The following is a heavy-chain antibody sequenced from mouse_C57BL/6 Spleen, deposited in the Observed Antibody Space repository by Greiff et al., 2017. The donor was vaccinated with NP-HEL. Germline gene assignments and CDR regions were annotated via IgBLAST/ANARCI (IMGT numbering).Heavy chain of an antibody. D-gene: IGHD1-1*01. CDR3: ARRGTTVVATPYAMDY. CDR1: GYSFTGYY. V-gene: IGHV1-42*01. J-gene: IGHJ4*01. Sequence: EVQLQQSGPELVKPGASVKISCKASGYSFTGYYMNWVKQSPEKSLEWIGEINPSTGGTTYNQKFKAKATLTVDKSSSTAYMQLKSLTSEDSAVYYCARRGTTVVATPYAMDYWGQGTSVTVSS. CDR2: INPSTGGT.